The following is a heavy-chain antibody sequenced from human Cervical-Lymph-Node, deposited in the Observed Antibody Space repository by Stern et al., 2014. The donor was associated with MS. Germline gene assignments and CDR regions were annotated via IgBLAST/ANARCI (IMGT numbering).Heavy chain of an antibody. J-gene: IGHJ1*01. CDR3: TRRIYGDYGE. CDR1: GGSITTSTW. D-gene: IGHD4-17*01. CDR2: IYHTGTT. Sequence: QVQLVESGPGLVKPSGTLSLTCAVSGGSITTSTWWTWVRQPPGKGLEWIGEIYHTGTTNYNPSLKRVTISVDKSKNQFSLKLRSVTAADTAFYYCTRRIYGDYGEWGQGTLVTVSS. V-gene: IGHV4-4*02.